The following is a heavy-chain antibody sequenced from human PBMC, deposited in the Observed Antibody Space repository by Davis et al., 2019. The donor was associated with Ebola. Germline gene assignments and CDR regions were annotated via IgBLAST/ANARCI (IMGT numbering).Heavy chain of an antibody. CDR2: VDPEHGET. Sequence: ASVKVSCKVSGYTLTDLSMHWVRQAPGTGLEWMGGVDPEHGETIYAQKFQGRVTMTEDTSTDTAYMELRRLRSEDTAVYYCAREVGAAALIYGMDVWGQGTTVTVSS. V-gene: IGHV1-24*01. D-gene: IGHD6-13*01. J-gene: IGHJ6*02. CDR3: AREVGAAALIYGMDV. CDR1: GYTLTDLS.